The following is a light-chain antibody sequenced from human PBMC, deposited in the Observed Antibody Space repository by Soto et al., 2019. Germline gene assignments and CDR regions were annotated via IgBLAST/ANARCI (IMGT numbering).Light chain of an antibody. CDR1: QSLNSRS. CDR3: HQYGNAPFT. J-gene: IGKJ3*01. Sequence: IVLTQSPGTLSLSPGDGASLSCRASQSLNSRSVAWYRQKPGQALSLLLFGASSRAAGVPDRFSGGGSGTDFTLVISRLEPEDFAVYYCHQYGNAPFTFGPGTRVDL. V-gene: IGKV3-20*01. CDR2: GAS.